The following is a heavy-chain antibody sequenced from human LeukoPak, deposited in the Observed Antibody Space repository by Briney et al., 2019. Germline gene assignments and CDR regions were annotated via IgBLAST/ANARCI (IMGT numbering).Heavy chain of an antibody. Sequence: GGSLRLSCAASGFTFSGSALHWVRQASGKGLEWVSYISSSGSTIYYADSVKGRFTISRDNAKNSLYLQMNSLRAEDTAVYYCARGVPPPDCWGQGTLVTVSS. CDR3: ARGVPPPDC. D-gene: IGHD6-6*01. V-gene: IGHV3-48*04. CDR2: ISSSGSTI. CDR1: GFTFSGSA. J-gene: IGHJ4*02.